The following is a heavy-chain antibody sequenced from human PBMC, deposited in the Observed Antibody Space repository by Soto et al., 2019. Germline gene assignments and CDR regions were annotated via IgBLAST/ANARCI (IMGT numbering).Heavy chain of an antibody. V-gene: IGHV3-23*01. J-gene: IGHJ6*03. Sequence: GGSLRLSCAASGFTFSSYAMSWVRQAPGKGLEWVSAISGSGGSTYYADSVKGRFTISRDNSKNTLYLQMNSLRAEDTAVYYCAKGNYYGSGSYLGYYMDVWGKGTTVTVSS. CDR1: GFTFSSYA. CDR2: ISGSGGST. CDR3: AKGNYYGSGSYLGYYMDV. D-gene: IGHD3-10*01.